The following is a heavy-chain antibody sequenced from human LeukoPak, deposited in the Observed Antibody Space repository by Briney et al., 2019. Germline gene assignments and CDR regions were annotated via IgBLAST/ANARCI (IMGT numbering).Heavy chain of an antibody. J-gene: IGHJ5*02. CDR1: GGSISSSSYY. D-gene: IGHD5-18*01. V-gene: IGHV4-39*07. CDR2: IYYSGST. Sequence: PSETLSLTCTVSGGSISSSSYYWGWIRQPPGKGLEWIGSIYYSGSTYYNPSLKSRVTISVDTSKNQFSLKLSSVTAADTAVYYCARVGWLPENWFDPWGQGTLVTVSS. CDR3: ARVGWLPENWFDP.